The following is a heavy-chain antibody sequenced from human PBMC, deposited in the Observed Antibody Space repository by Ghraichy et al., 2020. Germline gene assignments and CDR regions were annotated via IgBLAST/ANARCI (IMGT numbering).Heavy chain of an antibody. CDR3: AKDSGSYLNIMDS. J-gene: IGHJ4*02. CDR1: GFIFSNYG. Sequence: GGYLRLSCAASGFIFSNYGMHWVRQAPGKGLEWVAVISFDGSKKYYADSVKGRFTISRDNSKNTLYLQMNSLRAEDTAVYYCAKDSGSYLNIMDSWGQGTLVTVSS. CDR2: ISFDGSKK. D-gene: IGHD1-26*01. V-gene: IGHV3-30*04.